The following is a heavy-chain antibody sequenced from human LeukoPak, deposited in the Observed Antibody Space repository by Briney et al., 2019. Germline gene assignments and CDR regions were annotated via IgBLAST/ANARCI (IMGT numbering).Heavy chain of an antibody. D-gene: IGHD6-6*01. Sequence: SETLSLTCTVSGGSIMSNGYYWGWIRQPPGKGLEWIVSSYNTETTYYNPSLKRRVTLSVDTFNNQFSLRLNSVTAADTAVYYCARRHTSSSGFDYWGQGILVTVSS. CDR3: ARRHTSSSGFDY. J-gene: IGHJ4*02. CDR2: SYNTETT. V-gene: IGHV4-39*01. CDR1: GGSIMSNGYY.